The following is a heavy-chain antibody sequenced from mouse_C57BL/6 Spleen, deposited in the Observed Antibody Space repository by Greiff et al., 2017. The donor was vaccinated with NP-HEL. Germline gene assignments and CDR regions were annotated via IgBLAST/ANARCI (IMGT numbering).Heavy chain of an antibody. CDR3: ARSGYDGYYDY. Sequence: EVQVVESGGGLVQPGGSLSLSCAASGFPFTDYYMSWVRQPPGKALEWLGFIRNKANGYTTEYSASVKGRFTISRDNSQSILYLQMNALRAEDSATYYCARSGYDGYYDYWGQGTTLTVSS. J-gene: IGHJ2*01. CDR2: IRNKANGYTT. CDR1: GFPFTDYY. V-gene: IGHV7-3*01. D-gene: IGHD2-3*01.